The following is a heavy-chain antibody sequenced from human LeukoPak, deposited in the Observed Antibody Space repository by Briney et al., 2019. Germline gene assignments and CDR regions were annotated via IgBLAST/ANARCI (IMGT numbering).Heavy chain of an antibody. D-gene: IGHD5-18*01. J-gene: IGHJ4*02. CDR3: AKGVRGYSYGYEVSDRGTSY. CDR1: GFTFSSYA. CDR2: FSCSGGRT. V-gene: IGHV3-23*01. Sequence: GGSLRLSCAASGFTFSSYAMSWVRQAPGKGLEWVSAFSCSGGRTYYADSVKGRFTISRDNSKNTLYLQMNSLRAEDTAVYYCAKGVRGYSYGYEVSDRGTSYWGQGTLVTVSS.